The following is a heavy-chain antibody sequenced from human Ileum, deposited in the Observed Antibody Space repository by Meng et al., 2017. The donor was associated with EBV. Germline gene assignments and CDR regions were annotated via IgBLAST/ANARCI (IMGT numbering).Heavy chain of an antibody. Sequence: QVVRSGGGLVQPGGSLRLSCAASGFNIGSYFMAWVRQAPGKGLEWVAVIYSGGSRYYADSVKGRLTISKDNSKNIVFLQMNSLRVDDTALYYCAREGGAPRAFDTWGQGTMVTVSS. CDR2: IYSGGSR. V-gene: IGHV3-53*01. CDR1: GFNIGSYF. D-gene: IGHD1-26*01. CDR3: AREGGAPRAFDT. J-gene: IGHJ3*01.